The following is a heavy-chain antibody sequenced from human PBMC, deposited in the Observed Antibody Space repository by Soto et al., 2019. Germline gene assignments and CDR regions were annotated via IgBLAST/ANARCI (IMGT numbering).Heavy chain of an antibody. Sequence: QVQLQESGPGLVKPSGTQSLTCAVSGGSISSSNWWSWVRQPPGKGLEWIGEIYHSGSTNYNPSLKSRDTCAVDXSXSXISRKLSAVIAADTAVYYGARRGDCTNGVCYYGMDVWGQGTTVTVSS. CDR2: IYHSGST. D-gene: IGHD2-8*01. CDR1: GGSISSSNW. V-gene: IGHV4-4*02. CDR3: ARRGDCTNGVCYYGMDV. J-gene: IGHJ6*02.